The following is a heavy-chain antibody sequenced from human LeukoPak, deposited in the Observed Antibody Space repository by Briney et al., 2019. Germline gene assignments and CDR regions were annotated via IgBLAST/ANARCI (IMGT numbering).Heavy chain of an antibody. Sequence: SEALSLTCTVSGGSISSYYWSWIRQPPGKGLEWIGHIYYSGSTNYNPSLKSRVTMSLDTSKNQFSLKLSSVTAADTAVYYCAGNPWGSSSWGRYNWFDPWGRGTLVTVSP. V-gene: IGHV4-59*01. CDR3: AGNPWGSSSWGRYNWFDP. D-gene: IGHD6-13*01. J-gene: IGHJ5*02. CDR1: GGSISSYY. CDR2: IYYSGST.